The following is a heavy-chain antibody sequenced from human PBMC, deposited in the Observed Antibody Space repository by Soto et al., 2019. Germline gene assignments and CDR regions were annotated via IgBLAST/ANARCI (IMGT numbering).Heavy chain of an antibody. CDR2: LVAGGSNA. Sequence: QMQVVQSGPAVKKPWTSVKVSCKASGFTFSSFTVQWVRQARGQGLEGIGGLVAGGSNANYAQKFQERVMITRDMSTSTAFMELSSLRTDDTDVYYCAAGSSLWFWELLVVPSYYYGMDVWGQGTAVTVSS. D-gene: IGHD3-10*01. CDR3: AAGSSLWFWELLVVPSYYYGMDV. V-gene: IGHV1-58*01. J-gene: IGHJ6*02. CDR1: GFTFSSFT.